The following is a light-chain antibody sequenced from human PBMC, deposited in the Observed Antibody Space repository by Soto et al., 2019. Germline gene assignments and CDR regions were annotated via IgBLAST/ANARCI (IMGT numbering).Light chain of an antibody. V-gene: IGKV2-24*01. CDR3: MQTTQFPLT. CDR1: QSLVHSDGNTY. J-gene: IGKJ4*01. Sequence: DIVLTQTPLSSPVTLGQPASISCRSIQSLVHSDGNTYLNWLQQRPGQPPRLLIYEVSNRFSGVPDRFSGSGAGTDFTLEISRVEAEDVGVYYCMQTTQFPLTFGGGTKVELK. CDR2: EVS.